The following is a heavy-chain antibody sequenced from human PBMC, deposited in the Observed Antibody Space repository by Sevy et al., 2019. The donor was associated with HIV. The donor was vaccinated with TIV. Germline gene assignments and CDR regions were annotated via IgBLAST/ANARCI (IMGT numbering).Heavy chain of an antibody. CDR1: GYTLTRYA. CDR3: ARGEVVGASGFDY. Sequence: ASVKVSCKASGYTLTRYAMHWVRQAPGQRLEWMGWINAGNGNTKYSQKFQGRVTITRDTSASTAYMELSSLRSEDTAVYYCARGEVVGASGFDYWGQGALVTVSS. V-gene: IGHV1-3*01. CDR2: INAGNGNT. D-gene: IGHD1-26*01. J-gene: IGHJ4*02.